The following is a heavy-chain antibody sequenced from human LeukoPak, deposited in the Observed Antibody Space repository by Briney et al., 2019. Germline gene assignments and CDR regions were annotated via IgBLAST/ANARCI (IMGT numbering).Heavy chain of an antibody. J-gene: IGHJ4*02. Sequence: PSETLSLTCTVSGGSISSYYWSWIRQPPGKGLEWIGYIFSSGSTNYNPSLNSRVTIPLDTSKNQFSLKLTSVTAADTAVYYCARDRLTFHYWGQGTLVTVSS. V-gene: IGHV4-59*01. CDR1: GGSISSYY. D-gene: IGHD2-8*01. CDR2: IFSSGST. CDR3: ARDRLTFHY.